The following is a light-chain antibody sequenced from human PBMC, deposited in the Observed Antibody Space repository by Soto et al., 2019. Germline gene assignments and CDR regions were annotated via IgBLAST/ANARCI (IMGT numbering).Light chain of an antibody. Sequence: DIQMTQSPSTLSGSVGDRVTITCRASQSFSGTLAWYQQKPRKAPKLLIYDASSLERGVASRFSGSGSGTEFTLTISSLQPDDFATYHCQQYDTYSRTFGQGTKVDIK. CDR3: QQYDTYSRT. CDR2: DAS. V-gene: IGKV1-5*01. J-gene: IGKJ1*01. CDR1: QSFSGT.